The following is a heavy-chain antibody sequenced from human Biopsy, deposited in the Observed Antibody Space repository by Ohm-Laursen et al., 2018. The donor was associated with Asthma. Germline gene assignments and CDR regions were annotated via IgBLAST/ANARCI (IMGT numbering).Heavy chain of an antibody. V-gene: IGHV4-59*01. CDR2: IYYSGST. CDR1: GDSINSYY. D-gene: IGHD2-21*02. CDR3: ARGISRVTGLFDHFDS. J-gene: IGHJ4*02. Sequence: SETLSLTCTVSGDSINSYYWSWIRQPPGKGLEWIGHIYYSGSTNYQPSLRSRVTISVDTSKNQFSLKLRSVTAADAAVYYCARGISRVTGLFDHFDSWGQGTLVTVSS.